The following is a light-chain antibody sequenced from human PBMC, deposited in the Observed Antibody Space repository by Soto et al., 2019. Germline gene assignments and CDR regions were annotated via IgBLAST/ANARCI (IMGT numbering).Light chain of an antibody. V-gene: IGLV2-23*02. CDR1: SSDVGSYNL. Sequence: QSALTQPASVSGSPGQSITISCTGTSSDVGSYNLVSWYQQHPGKAPKLMIYEVSKRPSGVSNRFSGSKSGNTASLTISGLHAEDEADYYCCSYAGSRTHVVFGGGTKVTVL. CDR3: CSYAGSRTHVV. CDR2: EVS. J-gene: IGLJ2*01.